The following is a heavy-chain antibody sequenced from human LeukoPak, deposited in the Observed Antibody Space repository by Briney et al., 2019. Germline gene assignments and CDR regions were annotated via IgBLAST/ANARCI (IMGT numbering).Heavy chain of an antibody. Sequence: GGSLRLSCAASGFTVSSNYMSWVRQAPGKGLEWVSGIGGGGASTYYADSVKGRFTISRDNPKNTLYLQMNSLRAEDTAIYYCAKSVRGYYYYFDYWGQGTLVTVSS. CDR3: AKSVRGYYYYFDY. CDR1: GFTVSSNY. D-gene: IGHD3-22*01. J-gene: IGHJ4*02. V-gene: IGHV3-23*01. CDR2: IGGGGAST.